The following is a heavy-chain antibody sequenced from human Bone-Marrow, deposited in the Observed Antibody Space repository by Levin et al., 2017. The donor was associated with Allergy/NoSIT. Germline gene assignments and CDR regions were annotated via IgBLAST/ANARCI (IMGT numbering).Heavy chain of an antibody. D-gene: IGHD4-17*01. Sequence: SQTLSLTCTVSGGSITSGGYYWSWIRQHPGKGLEWIGYISYSGITYYNVSLKSRVFISIDTSKNQFSLKLSPVTAADTAVYYCARGKLGYGDLIDCWGQGTLVTVSS. V-gene: IGHV4-31*03. CDR2: ISYSGIT. CDR1: GGSITSGGYY. CDR3: ARGKLGYGDLIDC. J-gene: IGHJ4*02.